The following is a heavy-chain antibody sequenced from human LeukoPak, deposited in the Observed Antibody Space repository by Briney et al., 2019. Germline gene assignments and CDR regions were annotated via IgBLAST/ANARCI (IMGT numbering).Heavy chain of an antibody. CDR3: ARGRAVAVDYFDY. Sequence: SGTASCKLSGYTFTSYAMKWVRQANGPGLGWMGWMNPNSGNTGCAQKFQGRVTMTRNTSISTAYMELSSLRSEDTAVYYCARGRAVAVDYFDYWGQGTLVTVSS. J-gene: IGHJ4*02. D-gene: IGHD6-19*01. CDR2: MNPNSGNT. CDR1: GYTFTSYA. V-gene: IGHV1-8*01.